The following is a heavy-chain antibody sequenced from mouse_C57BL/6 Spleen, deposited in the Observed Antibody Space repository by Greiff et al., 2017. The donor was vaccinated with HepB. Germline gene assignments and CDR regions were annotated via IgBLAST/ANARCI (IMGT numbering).Heavy chain of an antibody. Sequence: QVHVKQPGAELVKPGASVKMSCKASGYTFTSYWITWVKQRPGQGLEWIGDIYPGSGSTNYNEKFKSKATLTVDTSSSTAYMQLSSLTSEDSAVDYCARSGQLRLPFAYWGQGTLVTVSA. CDR3: ARSGQLRLPFAY. CDR1: GYTFTSYW. V-gene: IGHV1-55*01. D-gene: IGHD3-2*02. J-gene: IGHJ3*01. CDR2: IYPGSGST.